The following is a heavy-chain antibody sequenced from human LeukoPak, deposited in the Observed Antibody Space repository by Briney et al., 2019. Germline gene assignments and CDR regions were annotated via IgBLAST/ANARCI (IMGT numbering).Heavy chain of an antibody. CDR3: ARDRAYAFDN. D-gene: IGHD3-10*01. Sequence: GGSLRLSCAASGFTFSSYGMHWVRQAPGKGLEWVALISSDGSNKYYADSVKGRFTISTDNAKNSVYLQMNSLRDEDTAVYYCARDRAYAFDNWGQGTMVTVSS. J-gene: IGHJ3*02. CDR1: GFTFSSYG. V-gene: IGHV3-30*03. CDR2: ISSDGSNK.